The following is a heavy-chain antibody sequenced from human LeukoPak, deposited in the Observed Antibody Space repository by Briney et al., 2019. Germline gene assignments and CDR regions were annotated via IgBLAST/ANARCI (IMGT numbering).Heavy chain of an antibody. D-gene: IGHD3-10*01. V-gene: IGHV4-34*01. CDR1: GGSFSGYF. J-gene: IGHJ4*02. Sequence: SETLSLTCAVYGGSFSGYFWSWIRQPPGKGLEWIGEINHSGSTNYNPSLKSRVTISVDTSKNQFSLKLSSVTAADTAVYYCASLLYYYGSGSRWGQGTLVTVSS. CDR3: ASLLYYYGSGSR. CDR2: INHSGST.